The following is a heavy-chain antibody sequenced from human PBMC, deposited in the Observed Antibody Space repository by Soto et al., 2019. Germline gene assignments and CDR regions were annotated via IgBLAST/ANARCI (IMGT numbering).Heavy chain of an antibody. V-gene: IGHV3-30*03. CDR3: ARMSNPFYSYDSTSGYYPNFDC. CDR1: GFTFSTYG. J-gene: IGHJ4*02. CDR2: ISYDGSTK. Sequence: PGGSLRLSCAASGFTFSTYGMHWVRQAPGKGLEWVAVISYDGSTKYYADSVKGRFTISRDNSKTTLYLQMNGLGAEDTAVYYCARMSNPFYSYDSTSGYYPNFDCWGRGTLVTVSS. D-gene: IGHD3-22*01.